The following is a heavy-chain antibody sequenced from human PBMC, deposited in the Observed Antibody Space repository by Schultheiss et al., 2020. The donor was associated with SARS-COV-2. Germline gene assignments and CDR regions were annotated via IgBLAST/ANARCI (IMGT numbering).Heavy chain of an antibody. D-gene: IGHD4-11*01. CDR2: ISYDGSNK. V-gene: IGHV3-30*19. Sequence: GGSLRLSCAASGFTFSSYGMHWARQAPGKGLEWVAVISYDGSNKYYADSVKGRFTISRDNSKNTLYLQMNSLRAEDTAVYYCATPQRGDYSNPFDYWGQGTLVTVSS. J-gene: IGHJ4*02. CDR1: GFTFSSYG. CDR3: ATPQRGDYSNPFDY.